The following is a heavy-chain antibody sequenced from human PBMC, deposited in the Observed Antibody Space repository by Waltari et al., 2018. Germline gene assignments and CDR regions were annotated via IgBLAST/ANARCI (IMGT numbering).Heavy chain of an antibody. D-gene: IGHD6-6*01. J-gene: IGHJ5*02. CDR1: GGTFSSYA. CDR3: AREGEGVAQLGWYNWFDP. Sequence: QVQLVQSGAEVKKPGSSVKVSCKASGGTFSSYAISWVRQAPGQGLEWMGGIIPIFGTANYAQKFQGRVTITADESTSTAYMELSSLRSEDTAVYYCAREGEGVAQLGWYNWFDPWGQGTLVTVSS. V-gene: IGHV1-69*13. CDR2: IIPIFGTA.